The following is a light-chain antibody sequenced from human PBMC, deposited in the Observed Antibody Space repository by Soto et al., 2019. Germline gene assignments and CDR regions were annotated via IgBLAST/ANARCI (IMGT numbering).Light chain of an antibody. J-gene: IGKJ3*01. CDR3: QQLYDYQIT. Sequence: IQLTQYPSSLSASVGDRVDITCRASQGINSDLAWYQQTPGKTPKLLISAAFSLEGGVPTRFSGSGSGADFTLTISSRAPEYSGTYDCQQLYDYQITCDPGTNVDVK. CDR1: QGINSD. CDR2: AAF. V-gene: IGKV1-9*01.